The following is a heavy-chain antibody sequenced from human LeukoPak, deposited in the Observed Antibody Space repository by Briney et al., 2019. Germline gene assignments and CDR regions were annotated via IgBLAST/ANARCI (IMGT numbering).Heavy chain of an antibody. D-gene: IGHD3-22*01. V-gene: IGHV4-59*01. Sequence: SETLSLTCTVSGVSISSYYWSWLRQPPGKGLEWIGYIYYGGSTNYNPSLKSRVTISVDTSKNQFSLKLSSVTAADTAVYYCALYYYDSSGYYAGYFDYWGQGTLVTVSS. J-gene: IGHJ4*02. CDR1: GVSISSYY. CDR2: IYYGGST. CDR3: ALYYYDSSGYYAGYFDY.